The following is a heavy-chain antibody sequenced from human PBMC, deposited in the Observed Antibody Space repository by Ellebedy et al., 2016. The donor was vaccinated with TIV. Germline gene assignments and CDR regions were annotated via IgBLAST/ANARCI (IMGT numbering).Heavy chain of an antibody. J-gene: IGHJ4*02. CDR1: GGSISSYF. V-gene: IGHV4-59*01. Sequence: SETLSLXXTVSGGSISSYFWSWIRQPPGRGLEWIGYIYSSGRTNYNPSLKGRVTMSVDTSKNQFSLRLSSVTAADTAVYYCARGEQNRGAEVAGTTPFDYWGQGTLVTVSS. CDR2: IYSSGRT. D-gene: IGHD1-1*01. CDR3: ARGEQNRGAEVAGTTPFDY.